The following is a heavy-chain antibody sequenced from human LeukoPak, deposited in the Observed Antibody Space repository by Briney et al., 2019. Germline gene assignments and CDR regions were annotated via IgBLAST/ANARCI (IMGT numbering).Heavy chain of an antibody. J-gene: IGHJ4*02. Sequence: GASVKVSCKASGGTFISYAISWVRHAPGQGLEWMGGIIPIFGTANYAQKFQFRVTMTTHPTTSTDYMELRSLRSDDTAVYYCARDQADYGDSDQINFDYWGQGTLVTVSS. D-gene: IGHD4-17*01. CDR2: IIPIFGTA. V-gene: IGHV1-69*05. CDR3: ARDQADYGDSDQINFDY. CDR1: GGTFISYA.